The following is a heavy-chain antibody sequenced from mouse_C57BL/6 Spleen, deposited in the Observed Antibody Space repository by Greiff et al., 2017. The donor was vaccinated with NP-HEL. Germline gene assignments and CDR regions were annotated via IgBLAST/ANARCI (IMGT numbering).Heavy chain of an antibody. CDR3: AIPLYYGSSDDAMDY. J-gene: IGHJ4*01. CDR2: IWRGGST. D-gene: IGHD1-1*01. Sequence: VQLVESGPGLVQPSQSLSITCTVSGFSLTSYGVHWVRQSPGKGLEWLGVIWRGGSTDYNAAFMSRLSITKDNSKSQVFFKMNSLQADDTAIYYCAIPLYYGSSDDAMDYWGQGTSVTVSS. V-gene: IGHV2-5*01. CDR1: GFSLTSYG.